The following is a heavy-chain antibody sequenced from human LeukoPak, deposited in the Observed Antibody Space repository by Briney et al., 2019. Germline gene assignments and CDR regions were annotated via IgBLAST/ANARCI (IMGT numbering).Heavy chain of an antibody. CDR2: ISTTGTTT. J-gene: IGHJ4*02. CDR3: VRDAEGSTPFDY. V-gene: IGHV3-11*04. Sequence: GGSLRLSCAASGFIFSDYYMTWIRQAPGKGLEWLSSISTTGTTTYYADSVKGRFTISRDNAKNSLYLQMNSLRAEDTAVYYCVRDAEGSTPFDYWGQGTLVTVSS. D-gene: IGHD2-15*01. CDR1: GFIFSDYY.